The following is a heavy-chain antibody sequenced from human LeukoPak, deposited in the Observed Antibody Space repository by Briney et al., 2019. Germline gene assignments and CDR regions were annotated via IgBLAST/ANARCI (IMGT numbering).Heavy chain of an antibody. J-gene: IGHJ4*02. Sequence: GASVKVSCKASGYIFTSYGISWVRQAPGQGLEWMGWISAYNGNTNYAQKLQGRVTMTTDTSTSTAYMELRSLRSDDTAVYYCARVPGILATGYFDYWGQGTLVTVSS. CDR3: ARVPGILATGYFDY. V-gene: IGHV1-18*01. D-gene: IGHD1-1*01. CDR2: ISAYNGNT. CDR1: GYIFTSYG.